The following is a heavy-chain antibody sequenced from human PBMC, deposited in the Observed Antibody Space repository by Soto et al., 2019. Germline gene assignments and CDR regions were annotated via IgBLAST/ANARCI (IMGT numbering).Heavy chain of an antibody. J-gene: IGHJ5*02. CDR3: TRDLMDVVPPADDLFDP. V-gene: IGHV3-53*01. D-gene: IGHD2-2*01. CDR2: IYTGDTP. CDR1: RFTVGSSY. Sequence: GGSLRLSCAASRFTVGSSYVSWVRQAPGKGLEWVSVIYTGDTPYYADSVKGRFTISRDNSKNTLYLQMNSLRVEDTAVYYCTRDLMDVVPPADDLFDPWGQGIWGTVSP.